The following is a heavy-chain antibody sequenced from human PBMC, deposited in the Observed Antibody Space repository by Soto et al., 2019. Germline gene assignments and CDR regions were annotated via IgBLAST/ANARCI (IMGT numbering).Heavy chain of an antibody. D-gene: IGHD5-12*01. V-gene: IGHV4-30-2*03. Sequence: SETLSLTCAVSGGSISSGGYSWSWIRQPPGKGLEWIGYIYHSGSTYYNPSLKSRVTISVDTSKNQFSLKLSSVTAADTAVYYCARLPIVATIPVDYWGQGTLVTVSS. CDR1: GGSISSGGYS. CDR3: ARLPIVATIPVDY. CDR2: IYHSGST. J-gene: IGHJ4*02.